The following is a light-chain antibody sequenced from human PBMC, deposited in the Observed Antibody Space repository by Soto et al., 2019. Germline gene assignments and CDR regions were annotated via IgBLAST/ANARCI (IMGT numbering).Light chain of an antibody. CDR1: QAISSS. Sequence: DIQLTQSPSFLSASVGDRVTITCRASQAISSSLAWYQHNPGKAPKLLIYAASTLQNGVPSSFSGSGSGTEFTLTISSLQPEDFATYYCKHLNDYRYTFGQGTKVEIK. CDR2: AAS. CDR3: KHLNDYRYT. J-gene: IGKJ2*01. V-gene: IGKV1-9*01.